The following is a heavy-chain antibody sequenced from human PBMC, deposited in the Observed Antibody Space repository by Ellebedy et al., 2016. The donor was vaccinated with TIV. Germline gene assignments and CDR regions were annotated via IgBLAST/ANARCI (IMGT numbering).Heavy chain of an antibody. CDR2: ISIHNGYI. Sequence: GESLKISCAASGFTFSSYSSIWVRQAPGKGLEWVSTISIHNGYIYYAESVKGRFTVSGDTAKNSLYLQMDSLRAEDTAVYYCARASGSGDIDYWGQGTWVTVSA. V-gene: IGHV3-21*01. J-gene: IGHJ4*02. D-gene: IGHD3-10*01. CDR1: GFTFSSYS. CDR3: ARASGSGDIDY.